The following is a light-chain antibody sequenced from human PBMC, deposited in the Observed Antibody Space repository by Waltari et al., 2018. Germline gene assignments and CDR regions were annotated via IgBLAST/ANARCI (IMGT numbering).Light chain of an antibody. CDR3: QQYYSTPPT. Sequence: DIVMTQSPDSLAVSLGERATINCQSSQSLYSSNNKNYLAWYQQKPGQPPKLLIYWASTRESGVPDRFSGSGSGTDFTLSISSLQAEDVAVYYCQQYYSTPPTFGGGTKVEIK. CDR2: WAS. J-gene: IGKJ4*01. V-gene: IGKV4-1*01. CDR1: QSLYSSNNKNY.